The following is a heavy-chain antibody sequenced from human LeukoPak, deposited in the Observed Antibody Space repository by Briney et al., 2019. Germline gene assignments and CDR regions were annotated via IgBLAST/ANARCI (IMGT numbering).Heavy chain of an antibody. CDR3: ARDSGWYSGPYYFDY. CDR2: IYSGGST. D-gene: IGHD6-19*01. J-gene: IGHJ4*02. Sequence: GGSLRLSCAASGFTFSSYWMHWVRQAPGKGLEWVSVIYSGGSTYYADSVKGRFIISRDNSKNTLYLQMNSLRAEDTAVYYCARDSGWYSGPYYFDYWGQGTLVTVSS. CDR1: GFTFSSYW. V-gene: IGHV3-66*01.